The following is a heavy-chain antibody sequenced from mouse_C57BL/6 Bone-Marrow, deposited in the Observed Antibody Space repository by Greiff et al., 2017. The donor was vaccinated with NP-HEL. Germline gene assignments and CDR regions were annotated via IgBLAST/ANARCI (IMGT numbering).Heavy chain of an antibody. V-gene: IGHV1-52*01. CDR3: ARWGDGYSSWFAY. CDR2: IDPSDSET. CDR1: GYTFTSYW. J-gene: IGHJ3*01. Sequence: QVQLQQPGAELVRPGSSVKLSCKASGYTFTSYWMPWVKQRPIQGLEWIGNIDPSDSETHYNQKFKDKATLTVDKSSSTDYMQLSSLTSEDSAVYYCARWGDGYSSWFAYWGQGTLVTVSA. D-gene: IGHD2-3*01.